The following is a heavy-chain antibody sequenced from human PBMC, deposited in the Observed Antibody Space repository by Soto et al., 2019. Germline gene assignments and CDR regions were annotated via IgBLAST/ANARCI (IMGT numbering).Heavy chain of an antibody. V-gene: IGHV3-21*01. CDR3: ARDWARDILTGYYSSAPGY. D-gene: IGHD3-9*01. CDR2: ISSSSSYI. Sequence: GGSLRLSCAASGFTFSSYSMNWVRQAPGKGLEWVSSISSSSSYIYYADSVKGRFTISRDNAKNSLYLQMNSLRAEDTAVYYCARDWARDILTGYYSSAPGYWGQGTLVTVSS. CDR1: GFTFSSYS. J-gene: IGHJ4*02.